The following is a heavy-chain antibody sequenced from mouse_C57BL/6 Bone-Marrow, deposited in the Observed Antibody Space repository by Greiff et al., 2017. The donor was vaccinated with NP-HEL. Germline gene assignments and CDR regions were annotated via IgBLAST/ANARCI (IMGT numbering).Heavy chain of an antibody. J-gene: IGHJ4*01. D-gene: IGHD1-1*01. CDR2: IDPSDSYT. Sequence: QVQLQQPGAELVMPGASVKLSCKASGYTFTSYWMHWVKQRPGQGLEWIGEIDPSDSYTNYNQKFTGKSTLTVDKSSSTAYMQLSSLTSEDSAVYYCARSVITTVVANAMDYWGQGSSVTVSS. CDR1: GYTFTSYW. V-gene: IGHV1-69*01. CDR3: ARSVITTVVANAMDY.